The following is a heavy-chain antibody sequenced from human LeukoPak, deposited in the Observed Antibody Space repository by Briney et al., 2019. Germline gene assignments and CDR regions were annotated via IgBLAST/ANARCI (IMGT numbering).Heavy chain of an antibody. CDR3: ARDKIVGPTTLDY. V-gene: IGHV3-7*01. D-gene: IGHD1-26*01. J-gene: IGHJ4*02. CDR2: IKQDASEI. Sequence: GGSLRLSCAASGFTFSGYWMSWVRQPPEKGLEWVANIKQDASEIYYVDSVKGRFTISRDNAKNSLYLQMNSLRADDTAVYYCARDKIVGPTTLDYWGQGTLVTVSS. CDR1: GFTFSGYW.